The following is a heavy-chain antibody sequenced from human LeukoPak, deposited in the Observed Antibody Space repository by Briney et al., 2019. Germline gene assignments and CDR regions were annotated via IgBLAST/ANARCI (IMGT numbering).Heavy chain of an antibody. CDR1: HGSINSYY. J-gene: IGHJ4*02. V-gene: IGHV4-59*01. D-gene: IGHD3-22*01. Sequence: PSETLSLTCTVSHGSINSYYWSWLRQPPGKGLEGIGYIYYSGSTNYNPSLKSRVTISLDTSKNQLSLTLSSVTAADTAVYFCARRGYFDGSGLDHWGQGTLVTDSP. CDR3: ARRGYFDGSGLDH. CDR2: IYYSGST.